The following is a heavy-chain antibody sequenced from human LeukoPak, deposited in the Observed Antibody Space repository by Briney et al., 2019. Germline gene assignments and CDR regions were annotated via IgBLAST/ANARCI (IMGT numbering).Heavy chain of an antibody. Sequence: ASVNVSFQASGYTFTGYYMHWVRQAPGQGLEWMGWINPNSGGTNYSQKFQGRVTITADESTSTAYMELSSPRSEDTAVYYCARDGWGIAAAGIFYWGQGTLVTVSS. CDR1: GYTFTGYY. J-gene: IGHJ4*02. D-gene: IGHD6-13*01. CDR2: INPNSGGT. V-gene: IGHV1-2*02. CDR3: ARDGWGIAAAGIFY.